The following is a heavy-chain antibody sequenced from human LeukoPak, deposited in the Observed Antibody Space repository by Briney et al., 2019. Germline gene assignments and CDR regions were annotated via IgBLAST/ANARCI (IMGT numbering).Heavy chain of an antibody. J-gene: IGHJ5*01. D-gene: IGHD6-13*01. Sequence: SPRLSSAASVFTFSNYVTDWVRHVTPQGRDWVSGVRCRCGGTYYAGSVKGRFTISRDNSKNTLYLQMNSLRAEDTAVYYCAKEGSSWTYSLKLNWFDSWGQGTLVTVSS. CDR2: VRCRCGGT. CDR3: AKEGSSWTYSLKLNWFDS. CDR1: VFTFSNYV. V-gene: IGHV3-23*01.